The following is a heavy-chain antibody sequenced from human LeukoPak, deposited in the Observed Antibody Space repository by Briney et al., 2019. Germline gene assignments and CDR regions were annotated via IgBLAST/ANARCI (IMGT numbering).Heavy chain of an antibody. CDR3: ATPGKPAAIRYYYYGMDV. D-gene: IGHD2-2*01. V-gene: IGHV4-34*01. CDR1: GGSFSGYY. Sequence: PSETLSLTCAVYGGSFSGYYWSWIRQPPGKGLEWIGEINHSGSTNYNPSLKSRVTISVDTSKNQFSLKLSSVTAADMAVYYCATPGKPAAIRYYYYGMDVWGQGTTVTVSS. CDR2: INHSGST. J-gene: IGHJ6*02.